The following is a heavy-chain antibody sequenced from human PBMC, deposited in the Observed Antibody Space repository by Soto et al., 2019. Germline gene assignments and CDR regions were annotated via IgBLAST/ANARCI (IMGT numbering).Heavy chain of an antibody. CDR2: IYSNNGNT. CDR3: ARDTPSLQTTGGIDY. V-gene: IGHV1-18*01. J-gene: IGHJ4*02. Sequence: QVQLVQSGAEMKRPGASVKVSCKASGYTFTSYGISWVRQAPGQGLEWMGWIYSNNGNTDYAQMLQGRLTMTTDTSTTTVYMELRSVRSDDTAVYFCARDTPSLQTTGGIDYWGQGTLVTVSS. CDR1: GYTFTSYG. D-gene: IGHD7-27*01.